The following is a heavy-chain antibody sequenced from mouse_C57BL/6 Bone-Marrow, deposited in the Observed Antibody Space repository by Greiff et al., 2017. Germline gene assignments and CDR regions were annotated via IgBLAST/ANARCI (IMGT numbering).Heavy chain of an antibody. D-gene: IGHD3-1*01. V-gene: IGHV1-55*01. J-gene: IGHJ3*01. Sequence: QVQLQQPGAELVKPGASVQMSCKASGYTFTSYWIPWVKQRPGQGLEWIGDIYPVSGSTNYNEKFKSKATLTVDTSSSTAYMQLSSLTSEDSAVYYCARRGNGLREGFAYWGQGTLVTVSA. CDR3: ARRGNGLREGFAY. CDR1: GYTFTSYW. CDR2: IYPVSGST.